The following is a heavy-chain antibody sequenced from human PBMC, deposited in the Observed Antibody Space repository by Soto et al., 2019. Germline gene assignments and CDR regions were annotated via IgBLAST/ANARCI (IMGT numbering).Heavy chain of an antibody. V-gene: IGHV3-13*01. J-gene: IGHJ6*03. CDR3: ARGPGSTHYYYYVDV. CDR1: GFTFSSYD. Sequence: GGSLRLSCAASGFTFSSYDMHWVRQATGKGLEWVSAIGTAGDTYYPGSVKGRFTISRENAKNSLYLQMNSLRAGDTAVYYCARGPGSTHYYYYVDVWGKGTTVTVSS. D-gene: IGHD2-2*01. CDR2: IGTAGDT.